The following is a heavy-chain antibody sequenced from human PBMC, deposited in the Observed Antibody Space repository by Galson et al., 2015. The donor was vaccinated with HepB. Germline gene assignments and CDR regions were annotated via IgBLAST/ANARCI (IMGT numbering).Heavy chain of an antibody. CDR3: AKARVGVAVADY. CDR2: ISGSGNT. CDR1: GFTFSSYA. Sequence: SLRLSCAASGFTFSSYAMSWVRQAPGKGLEWVSVISGSGNTYYADSVKGRFTISRDNSKNTLYLQMNSLRAEDTAVYYCAKARVGVAVADYWGQGTLVTVSS. V-gene: IGHV3-23*01. D-gene: IGHD6-19*01. J-gene: IGHJ4*02.